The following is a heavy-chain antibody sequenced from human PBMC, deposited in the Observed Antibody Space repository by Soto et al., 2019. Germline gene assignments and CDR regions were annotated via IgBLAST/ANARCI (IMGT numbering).Heavy chain of an antibody. CDR1: GFTFSSYG. V-gene: IGHV3-30*18. Sequence: GGSLRLSCAASGFTFSSYGMHWVRQAPGKGLEWVAVISYDGSNKYYADSVKGRFTISRDNSKNTLYLQMNSLRAEDTAVYYCAKDLTGYSYRYGAFDIWGQGTMVTVSS. CDR2: ISYDGSNK. D-gene: IGHD5-18*01. J-gene: IGHJ3*02. CDR3: AKDLTGYSYRYGAFDI.